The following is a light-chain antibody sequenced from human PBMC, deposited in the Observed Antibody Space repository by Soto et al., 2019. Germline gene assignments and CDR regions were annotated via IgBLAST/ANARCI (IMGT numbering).Light chain of an antibody. V-gene: IGKV1-12*01. CDR1: QDISRW. J-gene: IGKJ1*01. CDR3: QQGNNFPRT. CDR2: AAS. Sequence: DIQMTQSPSSVSASVGDRVTITCRASQDISRWLAWYQQKPGKAPKLLIYAASSLQSGVPSRFSGSGSETHFTLTISSLQPEDFATYYCQQGNNFPRTFGQGTKVEFK.